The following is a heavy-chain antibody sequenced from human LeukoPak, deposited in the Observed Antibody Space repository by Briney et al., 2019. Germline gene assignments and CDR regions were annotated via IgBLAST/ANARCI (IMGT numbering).Heavy chain of an antibody. Sequence: GGSLRLSCSPSGFSFSSYWMSWVGQAPGRGLAGVGSINQVGRVILYVASLKERFTISRDNAKNSLYLSMNSLRDDDAAIYYCASSHDSSGNDWGQGTLVTVTS. D-gene: IGHD3-22*01. CDR2: INQVGRVI. V-gene: IGHV3-7*01. CDR3: ASSHDSSGND. J-gene: IGHJ4*02. CDR1: GFSFSSYW.